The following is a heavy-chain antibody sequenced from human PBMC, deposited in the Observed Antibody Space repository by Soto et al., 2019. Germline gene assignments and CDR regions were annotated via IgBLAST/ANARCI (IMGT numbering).Heavy chain of an antibody. CDR2: IKQDGSEK. Sequence: GGSLRLSCAASGFTFSSYWMSWVRQAPGKGLEWVANIKQDGSEKYYVDSVKGRFTISRDNAKNSLYLQMNSLRAEDTAVYYCAREPGYGSGSYYFDYWGQGTLVTVSS. V-gene: IGHV3-7*03. D-gene: IGHD3-10*01. CDR1: GFTFSSYW. J-gene: IGHJ4*02. CDR3: AREPGYGSGSYYFDY.